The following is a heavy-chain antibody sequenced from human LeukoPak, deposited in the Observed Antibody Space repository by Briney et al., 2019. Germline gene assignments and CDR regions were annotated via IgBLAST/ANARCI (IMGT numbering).Heavy chain of an antibody. CDR1: SLSVSSGSDY. CDR3: ARELRGYSNYADY. CDR2: IYYSGST. Sequence: SETLSLTCTVSSLSVSSGSDYWSRIRQPPGTGLEWIGYIYYSGSTNYNPSLKSRVTISVDTSKNQFSLKLSSVTAADTAVYYCARELRGYSNYADYWGQGTLVTVSS. J-gene: IGHJ4*02. V-gene: IGHV4-61*01. D-gene: IGHD4-11*01.